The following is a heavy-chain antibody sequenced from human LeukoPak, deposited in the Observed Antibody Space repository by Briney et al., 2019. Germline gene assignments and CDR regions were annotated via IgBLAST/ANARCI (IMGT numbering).Heavy chain of an antibody. J-gene: IGHJ3*02. CDR1: GYTFTGYY. V-gene: IGHV1-2*04. CDR2: INPNSGGT. D-gene: IGHD2-15*01. CDR3: ARGGQDIVVEDAFDI. Sequence: GASVKVSCKASGYTFTGYYMHWVRQAPGQGLEWMGWINPNSGGTNYAQKFQGWVTMTRDTSISTAYMELSRLRSDDTAVYYCARGGQDIVVEDAFDIWGQGTMVTVSS.